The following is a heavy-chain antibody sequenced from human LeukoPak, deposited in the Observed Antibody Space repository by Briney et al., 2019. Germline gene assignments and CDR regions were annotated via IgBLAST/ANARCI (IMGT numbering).Heavy chain of an antibody. CDR1: GGTFSSYA. V-gene: IGHV1-69*04. J-gene: IGHJ4*02. D-gene: IGHD2-8*01. Sequence: WASVKVSCKASGGTFSSYAISWVRQAPGQGLEWMVRIIPMLGIANYAQKFQGRVTITADKSTSTAYMELSSLRSEDTAVYYCARVNGKSGSIICYFDYWGQGTLVTVSS. CDR3: ARVNGKSGSIICYFDY. CDR2: IIPMLGIA.